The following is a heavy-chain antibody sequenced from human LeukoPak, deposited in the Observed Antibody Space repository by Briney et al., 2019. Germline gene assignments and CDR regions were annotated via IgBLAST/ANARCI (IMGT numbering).Heavy chain of an antibody. D-gene: IGHD4-23*01. J-gene: IGHJ3*02. Sequence: GASVKVSCKASGYTFTGYYMHWVRQAPGQGLEWMGWINPNSGGTNYAQKFQGRVTMTRDTSISTAYMELSRLRSDDTAVYYCARVPTVVTPGAFDIWGQGTMVTVSS. CDR1: GYTFTGYY. V-gene: IGHV1-2*02. CDR3: ARVPTVVTPGAFDI. CDR2: INPNSGGT.